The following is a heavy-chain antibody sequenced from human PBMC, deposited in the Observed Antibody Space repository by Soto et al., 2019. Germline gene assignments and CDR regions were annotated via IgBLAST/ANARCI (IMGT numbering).Heavy chain of an antibody. Sequence: ASVKVSCKASGGSFSSDAITWVRQAPGQGLEWIGEIIPMFDTTNYAPEFQGRVTITAGTATTTVYMEVNRLTPDDTAVYYCAREVVTETTLGYFDFWGQGALVTVSS. CDR3: AREVVTETTLGYFDF. V-gene: IGHV1-69*06. J-gene: IGHJ4*02. D-gene: IGHD2-21*02. CDR1: GGSFSSDA. CDR2: IIPMFDTT.